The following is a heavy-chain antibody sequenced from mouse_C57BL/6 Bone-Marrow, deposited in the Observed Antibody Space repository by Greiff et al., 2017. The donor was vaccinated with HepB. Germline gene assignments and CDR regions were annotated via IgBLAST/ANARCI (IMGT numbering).Heavy chain of an antibody. CDR3: VRGYYGSSDY. D-gene: IGHD1-1*01. V-gene: IGHV1-50*01. CDR1: GYTFTSYW. CDR2: IDPSDSYT. J-gene: IGHJ2*01. Sequence: QVQLQQPGAELVKPGASVKLSCKASGYTFTSYWMQWVKQRPGQGLEWIGEIDPSDSYTNYNQKFKGKATLTVDTSSSTAYMQLSSLTSEDSAVYYCVRGYYGSSDYWGQGTTLTVSS.